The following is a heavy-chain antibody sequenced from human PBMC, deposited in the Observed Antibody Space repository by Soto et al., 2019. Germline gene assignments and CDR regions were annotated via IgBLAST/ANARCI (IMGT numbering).Heavy chain of an antibody. CDR3: ARGSTIAGLYYGMDV. CDR1: GGSISSGGYY. D-gene: IGHD6-13*01. J-gene: IGHJ6*02. V-gene: IGHV4-31*03. Sequence: QLQLQESGPGLVKPSQTLSLTCTVSGGSISSGGYYWTWIRQHPGKGLEWIGYNYYSGITYYTPSLKSRVTISLYTSMTQFSLKLSSVTAADTAVYYCARGSTIAGLYYGMDVWGQGTTVTVSS. CDR2: NYYSGIT.